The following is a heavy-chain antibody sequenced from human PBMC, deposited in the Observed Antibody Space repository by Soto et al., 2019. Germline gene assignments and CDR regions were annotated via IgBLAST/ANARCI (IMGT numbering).Heavy chain of an antibody. V-gene: IGHV1-46*01. CDR2: INPSGGST. CDR3: ARDYYCSSTSCYSWQQLAPDY. Sequence: GASVKVSCKASGYTFTSYYMHWVRQAPGQGLEWMGIINPSGGSTSYAQKFQGRATMTRDTSTSTVYMELSSLRSEDTAVYYCARDYYCSSTSCYSWQQLAPDYWGQGTLVTVSS. D-gene: IGHD2-2*01. J-gene: IGHJ4*02. CDR1: GYTFTSYY.